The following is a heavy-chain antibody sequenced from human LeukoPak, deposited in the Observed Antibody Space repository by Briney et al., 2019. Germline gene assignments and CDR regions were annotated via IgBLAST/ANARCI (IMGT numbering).Heavy chain of an antibody. V-gene: IGHV4-34*01. CDR1: GGSFSGYY. J-gene: IGHJ3*02. CDR3: ARAMYSGSYYI. D-gene: IGHD1-26*01. Sequence: PSETLSLTCAVYGGSFSGYYWSWIRQPPGKGLEWIGEINHSGSTNYNPSLKSRVTISVDTSKNQFSLKLSSVTAADTAVYYCARAMYSGSYYIWGQGTMVTVSS. CDR2: INHSGST.